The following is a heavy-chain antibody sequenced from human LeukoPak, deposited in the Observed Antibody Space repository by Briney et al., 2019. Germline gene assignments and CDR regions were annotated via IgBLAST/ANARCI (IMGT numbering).Heavy chain of an antibody. CDR2: INHSGST. CDR3: ARVYDRYGSGSHFDY. V-gene: IGHV4-34*01. J-gene: IGHJ4*02. Sequence: PSETLSLTCAVYGGSFSGYYWSWIRHPPGKGLEWIGEINHSGSTNYNPSLKSRVTMSVDTSKNQFSLKLSSVTAADTAVYYCARVYDRYGSGSHFDYWGQGTLVTVSS. D-gene: IGHD3-10*01. CDR1: GGSFSGYY.